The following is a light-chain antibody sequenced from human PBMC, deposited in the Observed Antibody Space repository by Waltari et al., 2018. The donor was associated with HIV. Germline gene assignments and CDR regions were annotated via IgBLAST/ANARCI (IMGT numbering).Light chain of an antibody. CDR3: QQVNSYAFT. CDR1: QDIRRN. CDR2: GAS. J-gene: IGKJ5*01. V-gene: IGKV1-9*01. Sequence: DIQLTQSPSFLSAAVGDRVTISCRASQDIRRNLVWYQQKQGKAPKVLIYGASTLQSGVPSRFSGSGSGTEFTLTISNLQPEDSASFYCQQVNSYAFTFGQGTRLQIK.